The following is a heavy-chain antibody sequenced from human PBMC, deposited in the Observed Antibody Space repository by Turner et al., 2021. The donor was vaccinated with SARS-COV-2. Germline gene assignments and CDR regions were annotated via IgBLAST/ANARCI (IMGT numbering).Heavy chain of an antibody. J-gene: IGHJ5*02. D-gene: IGHD3-10*01. CDR3: ARAKFRGLISWFDP. CDR1: GFTFSNYD. CDR2: VVTAGDT. V-gene: IGHV3-13*04. Sequence: EVQLVESGGGLVQPGGSLRLSCAASGFTFSNYDMHWVRQATGKGLEWVSAVVTAGDTDYPGSVKGRFTISRENGKNSLYLQMNSLRAGDTAVYYCARAKFRGLISWFDPWGQGTLVTVSS.